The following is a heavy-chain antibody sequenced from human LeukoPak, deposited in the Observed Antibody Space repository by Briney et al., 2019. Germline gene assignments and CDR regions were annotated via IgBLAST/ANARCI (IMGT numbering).Heavy chain of an antibody. D-gene: IGHD3-10*01. CDR3: ARVWDYYGSGSYYNVLSYYYYGMDV. V-gene: IGHV1-8*01. CDR2: MNPNSGNT. CDR1: GYTFTSHN. Sequence: ASVKVSCKASGYTFTSHNINWVRQATGQGLEWMGWMNPNSGNTGYAQKFQGRVTMTRNTSISTTYMELSSLRSEDTAVYYCARVWDYYGSGSYYNVLSYYYYGMDVWGQGTTVTVSS. J-gene: IGHJ6*02.